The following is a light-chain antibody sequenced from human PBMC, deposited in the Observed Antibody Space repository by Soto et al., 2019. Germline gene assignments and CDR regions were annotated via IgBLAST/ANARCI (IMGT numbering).Light chain of an antibody. Sequence: DIQMPQSHSIPSSSVGDRFTTTCPASQSISSWLAWYKQKPGKAPNLRIQKASHLESGVTSRVSGRGSGTEFTLTISSLQPGEFATYYCQHYNTYPWTVGQGTKVDIK. CDR3: QHYNTYPWT. CDR1: QSISSW. J-gene: IGKJ1*01. CDR2: KAS. V-gene: IGKV1-5*03.